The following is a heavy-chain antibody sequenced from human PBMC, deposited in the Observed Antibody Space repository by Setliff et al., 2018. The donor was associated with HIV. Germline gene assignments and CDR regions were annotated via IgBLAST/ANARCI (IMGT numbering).Heavy chain of an antibody. D-gene: IGHD5-18*01. CDR1: GGSISSAYYY. J-gene: IGHJ4*02. Sequence: SVTLSLTCTVSGGSISSAYYYWSFIRQHPGKGLEWIGYISYSASTYYNPSLRCRLTISLDTSKNQFSLRLSSVTAADTAVYYCARGRDPFRYTGWGQGTLGTVSS. CDR2: ISYSAST. CDR3: ARGRDPFRYTG. V-gene: IGHV4-31*03.